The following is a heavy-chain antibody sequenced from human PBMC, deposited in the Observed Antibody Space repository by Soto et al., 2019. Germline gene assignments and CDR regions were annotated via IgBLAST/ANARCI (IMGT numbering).Heavy chain of an antibody. CDR3: AATRSPKWLRTPPHYDY. Sequence: ASVKVSCKVSGYTLTELSMHWVRQAPGKGLEWMGGFDPEDGETIYAQKFQGRVTMTEDTSTDTAYMELSSLRSEDTAVYYCAATRSPKWLRTPPHYDYWGQGTLVTVSS. V-gene: IGHV1-24*01. D-gene: IGHD5-12*01. CDR1: GYTLTELS. J-gene: IGHJ4*02. CDR2: FDPEDGET.